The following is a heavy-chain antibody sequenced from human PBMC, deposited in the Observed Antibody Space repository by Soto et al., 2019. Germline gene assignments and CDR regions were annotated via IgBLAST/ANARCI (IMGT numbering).Heavy chain of an antibody. CDR2: IWYDGSNT. CDR3: VRDLLGSGGHFDY. J-gene: IGHJ4*02. Sequence: GGSLRLSCAASGFIFSSFGMHWVRQAPGKGLEWVAHIWYDGSNTYYADSVKGRFTISRDNSRNTVYLQMNSLRAEDAAVYHCVRDLLGSGGHFDYWGQGTLVTVSS. CDR1: GFIFSSFG. D-gene: IGHD7-27*01. V-gene: IGHV3-33*01.